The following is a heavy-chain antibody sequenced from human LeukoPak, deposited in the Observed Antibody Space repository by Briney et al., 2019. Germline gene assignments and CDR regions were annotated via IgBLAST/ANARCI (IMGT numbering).Heavy chain of an antibody. V-gene: IGHV2-5*01. CDR2: VYWNDDK. CDR3: AHTHYGYYPDY. CDR1: GFSLTTRGVG. Sequence: SGPTLVKPTQALTLTCTFSGFSLTTRGVGVGWIRQHPGKALEWLALVYWNDDKRYSPSLMNRLTITKDTSGNQVILTMTNMGPADTAAYYCAHTHYGYYPDYWGQGTLVTVSS. D-gene: IGHD3-10*01. J-gene: IGHJ4*02.